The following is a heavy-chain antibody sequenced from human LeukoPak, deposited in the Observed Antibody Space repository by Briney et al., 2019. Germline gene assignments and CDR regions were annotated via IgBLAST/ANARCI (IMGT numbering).Heavy chain of an antibody. Sequence: PGGSLRLSCAASGFTFSSYSMNWVRQAPGKGLEWVSSISSSSSYIYYADSVKGRFTISRDNAKNSLYLQMNSLRAEDTAVYYCARESSCDTTSCLAPTDWFDPWGQGTLVSVSS. J-gene: IGHJ5*02. CDR1: GFTFSSYS. CDR3: ARESSCDTTSCLAPTDWFDP. CDR2: ISSSSSYI. V-gene: IGHV3-21*01. D-gene: IGHD1-26*01.